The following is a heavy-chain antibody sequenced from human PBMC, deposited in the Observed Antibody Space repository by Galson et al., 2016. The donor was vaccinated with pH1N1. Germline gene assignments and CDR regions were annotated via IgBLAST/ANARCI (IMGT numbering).Heavy chain of an antibody. J-gene: IGHJ4*02. CDR1: GLTFRNHV. CDR3: VTRRPTTTPGFIDY. CDR2: ITASADAT. V-gene: IGHV3-23*01. D-gene: IGHD1/OR15-1a*01. Sequence: SLRLSCAASGLTFRNHVMSWVRQVPGKGLEWVAVITASADATFYGDSVKGRFFISRDNYRSTLSLQMNSLRADDTAIYYCVTRRPTTTPGFIDYWGQGTLVTVS.